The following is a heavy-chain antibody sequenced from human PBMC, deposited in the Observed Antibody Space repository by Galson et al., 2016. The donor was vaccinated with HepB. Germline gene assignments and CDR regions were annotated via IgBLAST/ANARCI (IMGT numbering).Heavy chain of an antibody. J-gene: IGHJ4*02. CDR1: GGSISGYY. Sequence: SETLSLTCTVSGGSISGYYWSWIRQPPGKGLEWIGYIYDTGSTNYNPSLKSRVTMSVDKSKNQFSLRLNSVTAADTAVYFCARGGDWRLDYWGQGSLVTVSS. V-gene: IGHV4-59*12. CDR2: IYDTGST. CDR3: ARGGDWRLDY. D-gene: IGHD2-21*02.